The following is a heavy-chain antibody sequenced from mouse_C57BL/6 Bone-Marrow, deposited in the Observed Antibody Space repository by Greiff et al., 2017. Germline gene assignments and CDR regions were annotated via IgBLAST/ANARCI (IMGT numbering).Heavy chain of an antibody. Sequence: EVQGVEPGGGLVKPGGSLKLSCAASGFTFSSYAMSWVRQTPEKRLEWVATISDGGSYTYYPDNVKGRFTIARDNAKNNLYLQMSHLKSEDTAMYYCARALITTVSYFDYWGQGTTLTVSS. CDR3: ARALITTVSYFDY. CDR1: GFTFSSYA. D-gene: IGHD1-1*01. J-gene: IGHJ2*01. V-gene: IGHV5-4*01. CDR2: ISDGGSYT.